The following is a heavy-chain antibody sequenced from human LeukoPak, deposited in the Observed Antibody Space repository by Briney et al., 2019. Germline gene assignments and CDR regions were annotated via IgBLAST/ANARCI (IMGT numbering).Heavy chain of an antibody. CDR1: GGSISNYY. J-gene: IGHJ2*01. V-gene: IGHV4-59*08. CDR2: IYNNGGT. CDR3: ARVLTVVVTAPPHWHFDL. D-gene: IGHD2-21*02. Sequence: SETLSLTCSVSGGSISNYYWSWLRQSPGKGLEWIGSIYNNGGTNYNPSLKSRVTISPDTSKNQFSLKLTSVTAADTAVFYCARVLTVVVTAPPHWHFDLWGRGTLVTVSS.